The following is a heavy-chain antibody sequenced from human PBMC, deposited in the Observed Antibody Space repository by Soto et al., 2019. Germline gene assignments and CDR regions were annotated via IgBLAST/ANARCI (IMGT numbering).Heavy chain of an antibody. CDR2: ISGSSSYI. CDR1: GFTFSTYS. Sequence: GGSLRLSCAASGFTFSTYSMNWVRQAPGKGLEWVSSISGSSSYIYYADSVKGRFTISRDNAKNSLYLQMNSLRAEDTAVYYCARAPGYSSGWFDSWGQGTLVTVSS. CDR3: ARAPGYSSGWFDS. D-gene: IGHD6-19*01. V-gene: IGHV3-21*01. J-gene: IGHJ5*01.